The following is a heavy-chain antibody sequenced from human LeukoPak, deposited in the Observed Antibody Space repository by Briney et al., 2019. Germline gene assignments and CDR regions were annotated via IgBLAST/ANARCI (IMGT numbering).Heavy chain of an antibody. Sequence: PSETLSLTCTVSGDSISCHYWRWIRQSPGKGLEWLGYIYYSGSTFYNPSLKSRVAISVDRSKNQLYLSLSTVTAADTAVDYCSGTPVFTPEFAVDGWGQGTMGIVSS. CDR3: SGTPVFTPEFAVDG. J-gene: IGHJ3*01. V-gene: IGHV4-59*11. D-gene: IGHD1-14*01. CDR2: IYYSGST. CDR1: GDSISCHY.